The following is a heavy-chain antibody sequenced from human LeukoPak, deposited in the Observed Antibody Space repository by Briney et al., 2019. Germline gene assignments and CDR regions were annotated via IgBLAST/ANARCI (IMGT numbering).Heavy chain of an antibody. J-gene: IGHJ4*02. D-gene: IGHD3-22*01. V-gene: IGHV3-21*01. CDR2: ISSSSSYI. CDR1: GFTLSDST. Sequence: GGSLRLSCAASGFTLSDSTMNWVRQAPGKGLEWVSSISSSSSYIYYADSVKGRFTISRDNAKNSLYLQMNSLRAEDTAVYYCARAKEGYYDSSGYYYRYWGQGTLVTVSS. CDR3: ARAKEGYYDSSGYYYRY.